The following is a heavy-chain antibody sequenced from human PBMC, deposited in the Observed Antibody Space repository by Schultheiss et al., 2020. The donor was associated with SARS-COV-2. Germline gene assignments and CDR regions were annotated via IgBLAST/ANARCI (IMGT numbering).Heavy chain of an antibody. D-gene: IGHD3-22*01. CDR3: ARGTRYYDSTGYSIDY. V-gene: IGHV3-30*03. J-gene: IGHJ4*02. CDR1: GFTFSSYG. CDR2: ISYDGSNK. Sequence: GESLKISCAASGFTFSSYGMHWVRQAPGKGLEWVAVISYDGSNKYYADSVKGRFTISRDNSKNTLYLQMNSLRAEDTAVYYCARGTRYYDSTGYSIDYWGQGTLVTVSS.